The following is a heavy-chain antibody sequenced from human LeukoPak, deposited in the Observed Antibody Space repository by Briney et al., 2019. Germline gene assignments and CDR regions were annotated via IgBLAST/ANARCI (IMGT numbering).Heavy chain of an antibody. V-gene: IGHV3-23*01. CDR3: AKRGESCSSTNCLKHYFDY. J-gene: IGHJ4*02. D-gene: IGHD2-2*01. Sequence: GGSLRLSCAASGFTFSSFAVSWVRQAPGKGLEWVSAIGGGGVDTYYADSVKGRFTISRDNSKNTLYLQKNSLRAEDTDVYYCAKRGESCSSTNCLKHYFDYWGQGTLVTVSS. CDR1: GFTFSSFA. CDR2: IGGGGVDT.